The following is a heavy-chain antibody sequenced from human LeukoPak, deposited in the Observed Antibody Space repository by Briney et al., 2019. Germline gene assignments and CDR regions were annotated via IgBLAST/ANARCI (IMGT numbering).Heavy chain of an antibody. D-gene: IGHD3-22*01. CDR1: GGTFSSYA. Sequence: ASVKVSCKASGGTFSSYAISWVRQAPGQGLEWMGGIISIFGTANYAQKFQGRVTITADESTSTAYMELSSLRSEDTAVYYCARDGDYYDSSGYTPWYFDYWGQGTLVTVSS. CDR2: IISIFGTA. CDR3: ARDGDYYDSSGYTPWYFDY. V-gene: IGHV1-69*01. J-gene: IGHJ4*02.